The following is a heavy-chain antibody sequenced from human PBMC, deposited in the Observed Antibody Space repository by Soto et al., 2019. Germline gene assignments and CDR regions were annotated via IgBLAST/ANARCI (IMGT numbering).Heavy chain of an antibody. D-gene: IGHD2-2*01. CDR2: IYSGGST. CDR3: ARDPVVPAAIGRYYYGMDV. CDR1: GFTVSSNY. J-gene: IGHJ6*02. V-gene: IGHV3-53*01. Sequence: PVGSLRLSCAASGFTVSSNYMSWVRQAPGKGLEWVSVIYSGGSTYYADSVKGRFTISRDNSKNTLYLQMNSLRAEDTAVYYCARDPVVPAAIGRYYYGMDVWGQGTTVTVSS.